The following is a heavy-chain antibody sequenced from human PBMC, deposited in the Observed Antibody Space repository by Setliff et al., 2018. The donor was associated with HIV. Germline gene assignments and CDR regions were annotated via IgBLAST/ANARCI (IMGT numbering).Heavy chain of an antibody. D-gene: IGHD3-10*01. CDR2: INHSGGA. CDR1: GGSFSGYY. J-gene: IGHJ5*02. Sequence: SETLSLTCAVYGGSFSGYYWSWIRQPPGKGLEWIGEINHSGGANYNPSLKSRVTISVETSKNQFSLRLSSVTAADTAVYYCARRGIWFGLNELSGRHWFDPWGQGTLVTVSS. V-gene: IGHV4-34*01. CDR3: ARRGIWFGLNELSGRHWFDP.